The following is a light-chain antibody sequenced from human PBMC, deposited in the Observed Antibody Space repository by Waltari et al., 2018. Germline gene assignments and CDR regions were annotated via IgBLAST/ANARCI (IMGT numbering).Light chain of an antibody. V-gene: IGLV1-47*01. CDR2: RHN. Sequence: THPLSASGSPRPTVTCPCSQSGCSIGDRYLYTYQQLPGTAPKRIINRHNPWPSGGPHRYAGSKSGTSAPPALSGLRSEDESAYYCAVLDDSLSGREFGEGTKVTVL. J-gene: IGLJ3*02. CDR3: AVLDDSLSGRE. CDR1: GCSIGDRY.